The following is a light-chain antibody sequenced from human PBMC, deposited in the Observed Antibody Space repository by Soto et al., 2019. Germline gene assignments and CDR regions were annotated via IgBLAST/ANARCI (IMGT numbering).Light chain of an antibody. V-gene: IGKV1-5*01. J-gene: IGKJ1*01. CDR2: DAS. CDR1: QTISNW. Sequence: DVQMTQSPSPLSASIGDRVTITCRASQTISNWLAGYQQKPGKAPKDLIHDASRLESGVQSRFRGSGSGTEFTRTIHNLQPDDFAIYYCGQYGCEWTFGQGTKVDIK. CDR3: GQYGCEWT.